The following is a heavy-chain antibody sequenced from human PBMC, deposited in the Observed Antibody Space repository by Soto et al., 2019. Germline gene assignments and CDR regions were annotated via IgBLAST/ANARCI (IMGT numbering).Heavy chain of an antibody. CDR3: AKDVKVGATGPRYFDY. V-gene: IGHV3-23*01. CDR1: GFTFSSYA. Sequence: GGSLRLSCAASGFTFSSYAMSWVRQAPGKGLEWVSAISGSGGSTYYADSVKGRFTISRDNSKNTLYLQMNSLRAEDTAVYYCAKDVKVGATGPRYFDYWGQGTLVTVSS. D-gene: IGHD1-26*01. CDR2: ISGSGGST. J-gene: IGHJ4*02.